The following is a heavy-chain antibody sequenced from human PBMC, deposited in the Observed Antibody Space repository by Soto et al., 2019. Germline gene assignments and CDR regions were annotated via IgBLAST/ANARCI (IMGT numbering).Heavy chain of an antibody. Sequence: EMQLVQSGVEVKKPGESLKISCKGSGNGFTSHWIGWVRQMPGKGLECMGIIYPGDSDTRYSPSFQGHVTISADKSINXAYLQWSSLKDSETAMYYCARLRGNPFYNYYGMDVWGQGTTVTVSS. J-gene: IGHJ6*02. CDR2: IYPGDSDT. CDR3: ARLRGNPFYNYYGMDV. D-gene: IGHD3-10*01. V-gene: IGHV5-51*03. CDR1: GNGFTSHW.